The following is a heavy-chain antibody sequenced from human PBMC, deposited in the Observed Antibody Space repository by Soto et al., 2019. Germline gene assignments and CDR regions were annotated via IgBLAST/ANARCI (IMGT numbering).Heavy chain of an antibody. Sequence: GGSLRLSCAGSGFTLTRSAVSWVRQAPGKGLEWVSGISAGGGGTYYADSVKGRFTISRDVAKNTVYLQMNGLRVEDTAVYYCAKERGQWLVMGNIDYWGQGTLVTVSS. V-gene: IGHV3-23*01. J-gene: IGHJ4*02. CDR3: AKERGQWLVMGNIDY. D-gene: IGHD6-19*01. CDR1: GFTLTRSA. CDR2: ISAGGGGT.